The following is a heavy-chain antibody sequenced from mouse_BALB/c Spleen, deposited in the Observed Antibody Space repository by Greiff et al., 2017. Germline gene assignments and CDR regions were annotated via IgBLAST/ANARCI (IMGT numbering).Heavy chain of an antibody. J-gene: IGHJ3*01. CDR2: ISSGSSTI. V-gene: IGHV5-17*02. CDR1: GFTFSSFG. Sequence: EVKLVESGGGLVQPGGSRKLSCPASGFTFSSFGMHWVRQAPEKGLEWVAYISSGSSTIYYADTVKGRFTISRDNPKNTLFLQMTSLRSEDTAMYYCARRGRTARAAMAYWGQGTLVTVSA. D-gene: IGHD3-2*01. CDR3: ARRGRTARAAMAY.